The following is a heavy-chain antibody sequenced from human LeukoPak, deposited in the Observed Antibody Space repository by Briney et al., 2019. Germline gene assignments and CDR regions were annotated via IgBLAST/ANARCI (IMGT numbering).Heavy chain of an antibody. J-gene: IGHJ6*03. Sequence: GGSLRLSCAASGFTFSSDAMHWVRQAPGKGVEWVAVISYDGSNKYYADSVKGRFTISRDNSKNTLYLQMNSLRTEDTAVYYCARTAAGAYYYYYYMDVWGKGTTVTVSS. D-gene: IGHD6-13*01. CDR1: GFTFSSDA. V-gene: IGHV3-30*01. CDR3: ARTAAGAYYYYYYMDV. CDR2: ISYDGSNK.